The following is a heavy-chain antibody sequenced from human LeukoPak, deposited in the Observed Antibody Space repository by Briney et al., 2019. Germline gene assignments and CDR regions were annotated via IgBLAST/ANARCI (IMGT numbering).Heavy chain of an antibody. CDR2: IYDIGIT. V-gene: IGHV4-30-4*01. J-gene: IGHJ6*02. CDR1: GVSISSGDYY. Sequence: SETLSLTCTVSGVSISSGDYYWSWIRQPPGKGLECIGYIYDIGITYYNPSLKSRLSISLDTSKNQFSLKVTSVTAADTAVYYCARVRPDYYYGVDVWGQGTTVTVSS. CDR3: ARVRPDYYYGVDV.